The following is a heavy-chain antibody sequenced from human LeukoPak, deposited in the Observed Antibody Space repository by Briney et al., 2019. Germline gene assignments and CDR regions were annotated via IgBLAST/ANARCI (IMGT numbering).Heavy chain of an antibody. CDR3: AKVWDYSSAPGNY. V-gene: IGHV3-23*01. CDR2: ISGSGGST. CDR1: GFTFSSYA. Sequence: GGSLRLSCAASGFTFSSYAMSWVRQAPGKGLEWVSAISGSGGSTYCADSVKGRFTISRDNSKNTLYLQMNSLRAEDTAVYYCAKVWDYSSAPGNYWGQGTLVTVSS. D-gene: IGHD3-22*01. J-gene: IGHJ4*02.